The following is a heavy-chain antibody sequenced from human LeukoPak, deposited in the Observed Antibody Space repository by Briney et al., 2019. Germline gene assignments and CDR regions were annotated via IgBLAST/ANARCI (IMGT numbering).Heavy chain of an antibody. Sequence: GASVKVCCKASGYTFTSYGIGWVRQAPGQGLEWMGIINPSGGSTSYAHNFQGRVTMTRDTSTSTVYMELSSLRSEDTAVYYCARDREYSSSSAMDVWGKGTTVTVSS. J-gene: IGHJ6*04. D-gene: IGHD6-6*01. V-gene: IGHV1-46*01. CDR1: GYTFTSYG. CDR3: ARDREYSSSSAMDV. CDR2: INPSGGST.